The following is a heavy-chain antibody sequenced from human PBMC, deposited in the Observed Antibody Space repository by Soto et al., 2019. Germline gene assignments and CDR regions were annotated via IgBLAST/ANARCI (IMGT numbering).Heavy chain of an antibody. Sequence: PWGALRLGCAASGFTVNTYAMSWVRQGPGMGLEWVSFVSGGSSYIYYADSVKGRFTISRDNSKNTLYLEMNTLRVEDTAVYYCAKGAASAWFTGAAHYFDYWGQGSLVTVSS. V-gene: IGHV3-23*01. CDR3: AKGAASAWFTGAAHYFDY. D-gene: IGHD6-19*01. CDR2: VSGGSSYI. J-gene: IGHJ4*02. CDR1: GFTVNTYA.